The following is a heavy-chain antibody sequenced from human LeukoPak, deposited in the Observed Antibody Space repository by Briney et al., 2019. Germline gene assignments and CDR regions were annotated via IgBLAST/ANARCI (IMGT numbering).Heavy chain of an antibody. J-gene: IGHJ6*03. CDR3: ARDGCGGSCFHYYYYYMDV. D-gene: IGHD2-15*01. Sequence: SQTLSLTCTVSSGSLSSSNYYWSWIRQPAGKGLEWLGRISTIGSTNYNPSLNSRVTISIDTSKNQFSLKLSSVTAADTAVYYCARDGCGGSCFHYYYYYMDVWGKGTTVTISS. V-gene: IGHV4-61*02. CDR2: ISTIGST. CDR1: SGSLSSSNYY.